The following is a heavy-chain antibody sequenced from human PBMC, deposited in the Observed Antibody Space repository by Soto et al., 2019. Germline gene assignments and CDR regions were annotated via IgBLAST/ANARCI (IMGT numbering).Heavy chain of an antibody. J-gene: IGHJ4*02. D-gene: IGHD6-19*01. CDR1: GFTFRNYG. V-gene: IGHV3-30*18. Sequence: QVQRVEAGGGVVQPGRSLRLSCAASGFTFRNYGMHWARQAPGKGLEWVAVISYDGSNKYYADSVKGRFTISRDDSKNTLYLQMNSLRSEDTALYYCAKDSPVADYWGQGTLVTVSS. CDR3: AKDSPVADY. CDR2: ISYDGSNK.